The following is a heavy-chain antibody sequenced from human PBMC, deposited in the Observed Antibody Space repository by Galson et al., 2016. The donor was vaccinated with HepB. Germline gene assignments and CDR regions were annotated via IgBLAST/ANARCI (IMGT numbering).Heavy chain of an antibody. CDR1: GFRFSDYY. J-gene: IGHJ3*01. CDR3: ARSVLGVGDAFDV. Sequence: SLRLSCAASGFRFSDYYMNWVRQAPGKGLEWVSYITHSGSRTFYADSVKGRFTISRDNAQNSLYLQMNSLTAEDTAVYYCARSVLGVGDAFDVWGLGTLLTVSS. CDR2: ITHSGSRT. D-gene: IGHD2-8*02. V-gene: IGHV3-11*04.